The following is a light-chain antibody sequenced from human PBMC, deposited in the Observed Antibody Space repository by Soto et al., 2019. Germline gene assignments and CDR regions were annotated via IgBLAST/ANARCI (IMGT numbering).Light chain of an antibody. Sequence: EILMTQSPATLSVSPGERATLSCSASQSVSSNFAWYQHKPGQAPRLLSYGASTRATGIPARFSGSGSGTEFTLTISSLQSEDFAVYFCQQYNKWPPWTVGQGTKVEIK. J-gene: IGKJ1*01. CDR3: QQYNKWPPWT. CDR1: QSVSSN. V-gene: IGKV3-15*01. CDR2: GAS.